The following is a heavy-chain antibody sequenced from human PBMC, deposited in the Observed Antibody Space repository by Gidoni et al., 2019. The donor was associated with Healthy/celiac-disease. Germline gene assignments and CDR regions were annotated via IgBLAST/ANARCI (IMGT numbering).Heavy chain of an antibody. D-gene: IGHD2-8*01. J-gene: IGHJ4*02. CDR1: GGSISSYY. CDR3: ARAINAPQPDY. Sequence: QVQLQESGPGLVKPSETLSLTCTVSGGSISSYYWSWIRQPPGKGLEWIGYIYYSGSTNYNPSLKSRVTISVDTSKNQFSLKLSSVTAADTAVYYCARAINAPQPDYWGQGTLVTVSS. V-gene: IGHV4-59*01. CDR2: IYYSGST.